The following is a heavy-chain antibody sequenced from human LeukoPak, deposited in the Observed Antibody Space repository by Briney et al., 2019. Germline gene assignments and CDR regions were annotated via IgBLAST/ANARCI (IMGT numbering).Heavy chain of an antibody. D-gene: IGHD3-10*01. Sequence: PSETLSLTCAVYGGSFSGYYWSWIRQPPGRGLEWIGEINHSGSTNYNPSLKSRVNISVDTSKNQFSLKLSSVTAADTAVYYCARGRITMVRGVTRGNWFDPWGQGTLVTVSS. CDR3: ARGRITMVRGVTRGNWFDP. J-gene: IGHJ5*02. V-gene: IGHV4-34*01. CDR1: GGSFSGYY. CDR2: INHSGST.